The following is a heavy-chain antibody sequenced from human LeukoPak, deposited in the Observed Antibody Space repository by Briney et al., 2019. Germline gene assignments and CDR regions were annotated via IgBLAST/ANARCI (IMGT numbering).Heavy chain of an antibody. J-gene: IGHJ4*02. CDR2: IYHSGST. D-gene: IGHD3-22*01. Sequence: PSETLSLTCAVSGYSISSGYYWGWIRQPPGKGLEWIGSIYHSGSTYCNPSLKSRVTISVDTSKNQFSLKLSSVTAADTAVYYCARHFYDSSGYYHYYFDYWGQGTLVTVSS. CDR1: GYSISSGYY. V-gene: IGHV4-38-2*01. CDR3: ARHFYDSSGYYHYYFDY.